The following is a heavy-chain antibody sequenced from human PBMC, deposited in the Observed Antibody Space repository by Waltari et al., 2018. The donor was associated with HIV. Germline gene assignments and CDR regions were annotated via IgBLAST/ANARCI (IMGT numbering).Heavy chain of an antibody. Sequence: QVHLQQWGAGLLKPSETLLLTCAVYGESFSPIYWTWIGQVPGEGLEWIGEVSHSGRTAYNPSLKSRVTMSVDTSKNQFSLRLSSVTAADSAIYYCARVNQDDGNSEPLDYWGQGTLVTVSS. D-gene: IGHD1-1*01. CDR1: GESFSPIY. J-gene: IGHJ4*02. CDR3: ARVNQDDGNSEPLDY. V-gene: IGHV4-34*02. CDR2: VSHSGRT.